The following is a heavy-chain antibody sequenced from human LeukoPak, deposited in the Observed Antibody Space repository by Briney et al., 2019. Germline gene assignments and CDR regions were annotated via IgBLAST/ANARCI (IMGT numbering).Heavy chain of an antibody. V-gene: IGHV1-2*06. Sequence: ASVKVSCKASGYTFTGYYMHWVRQAPGQGLEWMGRINPNSGGTNYAQKLQGRVTMTTDTSTSTAYMELRSLRSDDTAVYYCARSNNWNDAYYFDYWGQGTLVTVSS. CDR2: INPNSGGT. CDR1: GYTFTGYY. CDR3: ARSNNWNDAYYFDY. J-gene: IGHJ4*02. D-gene: IGHD1-20*01.